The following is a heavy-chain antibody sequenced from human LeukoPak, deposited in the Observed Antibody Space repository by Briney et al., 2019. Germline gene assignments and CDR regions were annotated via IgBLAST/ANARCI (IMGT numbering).Heavy chain of an antibody. V-gene: IGHV3-30*02. Sequence: QPGGSLRLSCAASGFIFSNYAMHWVRQAPGKGLEWVTFIRYDGSNKYYAESVKGRSTISRDNSKNTLYLQMNSLRAEDTAVYYCAKAIHSSSSGVVDYWGQGTLVTVSS. CDR3: AKAIHSSSSGVVDY. CDR1: GFIFSNYA. J-gene: IGHJ4*02. D-gene: IGHD6-6*01. CDR2: IRYDGSNK.